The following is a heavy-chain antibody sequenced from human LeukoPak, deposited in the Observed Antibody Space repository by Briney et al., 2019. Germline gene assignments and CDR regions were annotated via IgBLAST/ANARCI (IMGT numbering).Heavy chain of an antibody. CDR3: AKDLSQTLVVVTHFDY. D-gene: IGHD3-22*01. CDR1: VFTLSSYA. J-gene: IGHJ4*02. CDR2: ISGSGGRT. Sequence: GGSLRLTCAASVFTLSSYAMSGVPQAPGKGREGVSAISGSGGRTYYADAVKGRFPISRDNYKNKLYLQMNSLRAEDTAVYYCAKDLSQTLVVVTHFDYWGQGTLVTVSS. V-gene: IGHV3-23*01.